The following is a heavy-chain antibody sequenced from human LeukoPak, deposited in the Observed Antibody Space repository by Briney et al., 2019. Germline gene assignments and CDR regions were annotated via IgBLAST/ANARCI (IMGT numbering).Heavy chain of an antibody. CDR3: AKRAPYSGSYYFDY. CDR1: GFTFSSYA. D-gene: IGHD1-26*01. V-gene: IGHV3-23*01. CDR2: ISGSGSST. J-gene: IGHJ4*02. Sequence: GGSLRLSCAASGFTFSSYAMSWVRQAPGKGLEWVSAISGSGSSTYYADSVKGRFTVSRDNSKNTLYLQMDSLRAEDTAVYYCAKRAPYSGSYYFDYWGQGTLVTVSS.